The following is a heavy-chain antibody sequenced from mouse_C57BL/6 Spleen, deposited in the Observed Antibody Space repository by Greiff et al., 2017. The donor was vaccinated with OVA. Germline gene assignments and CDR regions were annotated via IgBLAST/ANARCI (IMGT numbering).Heavy chain of an antibody. CDR3: AREVVAPFAY. CDR1: GFTFSDYG. Sequence: EVQGVESGGGLVKPGGSLKLSCAASGFTFSDYGMHWVRQAPEKGLEWVAYISSGSSTIYYADTVKGRFTISRDNAKNTLCLQMTSLGSEDTAMYYCAREVVAPFAYWGQGTLVTVSA. D-gene: IGHD1-1*01. V-gene: IGHV5-17*01. J-gene: IGHJ3*01. CDR2: ISSGSSTI.